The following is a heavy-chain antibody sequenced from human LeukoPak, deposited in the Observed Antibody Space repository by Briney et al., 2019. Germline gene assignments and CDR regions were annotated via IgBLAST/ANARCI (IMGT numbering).Heavy chain of an antibody. CDR3: ASVLGRNAFDV. Sequence: ASVKLSFNSSGSGFTDNHIYWIRLGPGQGLEFMGLISLNGGGTTYAQKVQGRITMTGDTYISTGYMELSSLRSDDTAIYYCASVLGRNAFDVWGQGTMVTVSS. J-gene: IGHJ3*01. CDR1: GSGFTDNH. D-gene: IGHD7-27*01. V-gene: IGHV1-2*02. CDR2: ISLNGGGT.